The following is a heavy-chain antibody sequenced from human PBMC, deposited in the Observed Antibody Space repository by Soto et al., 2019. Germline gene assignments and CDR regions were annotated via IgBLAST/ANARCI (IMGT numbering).Heavy chain of an antibody. CDR2: LTWNSESI. CDR1: GFRFADYT. V-gene: IGHV3-9*01. Sequence: SLRLSCAASGFRFADYTMHWVRQAPGKGLEWVSGLTWNSESIAYADSVKGRFTISRDNAKNSRYLQMNSLRAEDTAYYFCAKGAISGTLNWFDPWGQGTLVTVSS. CDR3: AKGAISGTLNWFDP. D-gene: IGHD6-13*01. J-gene: IGHJ5*02.